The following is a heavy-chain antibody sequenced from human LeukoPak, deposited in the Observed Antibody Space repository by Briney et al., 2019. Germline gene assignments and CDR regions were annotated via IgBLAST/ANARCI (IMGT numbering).Heavy chain of an antibody. CDR3: ARGTAATAGIDY. J-gene: IGHJ4*02. V-gene: IGHV3-74*01. CDR1: GFTFSTYW. D-gene: IGHD6-13*01. Sequence: GGSMRLSCGASGFTFSTYWMHWVRQAPGKGLVWVSHIDSDGSSATYGDSAKGRFTISRDNSKNMVYLQMNSLRADDTAIYYCARGTAATAGIDYWGQGALVTVSS. CDR2: IDSDGSSA.